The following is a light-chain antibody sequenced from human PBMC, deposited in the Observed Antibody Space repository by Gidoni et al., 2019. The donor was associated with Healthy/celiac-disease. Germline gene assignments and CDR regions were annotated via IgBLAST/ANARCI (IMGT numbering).Light chain of an antibody. V-gene: IGLV3-1*01. CDR3: QAWDSSTVV. CDR1: KLGDKY. Sequence: SYELPQPPSVSVSPGQTASITCSGDKLGDKYACWYQQKPGQSPVLVIYQASKRPSGIPERFSGSTSGNTATLTISGTQAMYEADYYCQAWDSSTVVFGGGTKLTVL. J-gene: IGLJ2*01. CDR2: QAS.